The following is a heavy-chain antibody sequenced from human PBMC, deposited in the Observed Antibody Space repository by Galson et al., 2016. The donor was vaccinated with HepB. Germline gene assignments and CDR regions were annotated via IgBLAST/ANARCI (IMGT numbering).Heavy chain of an antibody. D-gene: IGHD5-18*01. Sequence: SLRLSCAASGFTVSGNYMSWVRQAPGKGLEWVAVIWYDGVTKYYADSVKGRITISRDNSKNTLYLQMNSLRAEDTAVYYCARDQMIQVWVSDNNYYGMDVWGQGTTVTVSS. V-gene: IGHV3-33*08. CDR2: IWYDGVTK. CDR1: GFTVSGNY. J-gene: IGHJ6*02. CDR3: ARDQMIQVWVSDNNYYGMDV.